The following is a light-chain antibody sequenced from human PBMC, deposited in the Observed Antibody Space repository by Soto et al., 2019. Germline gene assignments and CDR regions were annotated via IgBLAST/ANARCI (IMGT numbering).Light chain of an antibody. Sequence: DIQMTQSPSSLSASVGDRVTITCRASQSISSYLNWYQQKPGKAPKLLIYAASSLQSGVPSRFSGSGSGTDFTLTISSLQPEDFATYYCQQSYSTLWTFGQGTKGGYQ. CDR2: AAS. CDR1: QSISSY. J-gene: IGKJ1*01. V-gene: IGKV1-39*01. CDR3: QQSYSTLWT.